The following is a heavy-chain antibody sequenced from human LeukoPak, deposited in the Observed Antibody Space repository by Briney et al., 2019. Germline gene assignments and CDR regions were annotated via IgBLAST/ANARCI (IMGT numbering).Heavy chain of an antibody. D-gene: IGHD3-16*02. V-gene: IGHV3-7*01. Sequence: GGTLRLSCAASGFTFSSYGMSWVRQAPGKGLEWVANIKQDGSEKYYVNSVKGRFTISRDNAKNSLYLQMNSLRAEDTAVYYCAREGVRGDYVWGSYRYTVDYWGQGTLVTVSS. CDR3: AREGVRGDYVWGSYRYTVDY. CDR2: IKQDGSEK. J-gene: IGHJ4*02. CDR1: GFTFSSYG.